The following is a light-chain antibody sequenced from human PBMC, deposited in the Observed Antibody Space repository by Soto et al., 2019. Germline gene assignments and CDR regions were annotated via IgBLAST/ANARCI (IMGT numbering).Light chain of an antibody. CDR2: DVS. CDR1: SSDVGGYNY. CDR3: CSYAGSYPYYV. Sequence: QSALTQPRSVSGSPGQSVTISCTGTSSDVGGYNYVSWYQQHPGKAPKLMIYDVSKRPSGVPDRFSGSKSGNTASLTISGLQAEDEADYYFCSYAGSYPYYVFGTGTKVTVL. J-gene: IGLJ1*01. V-gene: IGLV2-11*01.